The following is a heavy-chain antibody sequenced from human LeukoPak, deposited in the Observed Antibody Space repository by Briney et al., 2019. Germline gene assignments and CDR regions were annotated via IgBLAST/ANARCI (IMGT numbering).Heavy chain of an antibody. J-gene: IGHJ3*02. D-gene: IGHD3-22*01. CDR1: GLTLSSYS. CDR2: ISSSNSYI. Sequence: GGSLRLFCAASGLTLSSYSMIGARQAPGKAREGVSAISSSNSYIYYADSVKGRFTISRDNTKNTLYLQMNSLRAEDTAVYYCAREAYYDSSGRDDAFDIWGQGTMVTVSS. CDR3: AREAYYDSSGRDDAFDI. V-gene: IGHV3-21*01.